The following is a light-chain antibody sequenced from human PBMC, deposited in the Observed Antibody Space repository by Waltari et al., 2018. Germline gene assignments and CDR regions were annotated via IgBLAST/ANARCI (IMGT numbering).Light chain of an antibody. J-gene: IGLJ2*01. V-gene: IGLV1-47*01. Sequence: QSVLTQPPSASGTPGPSVTISCSGSLSNIGTHYVSWYPQLPGTAPKLLIYLTHQRPSGVPDRFSASKSGTSASLAISGLRFEDEGDYYCATRDEGPTVVFGGGTKVTVL. CDR1: LSNIGTHY. CDR3: ATRDEGPTVV. CDR2: LTH.